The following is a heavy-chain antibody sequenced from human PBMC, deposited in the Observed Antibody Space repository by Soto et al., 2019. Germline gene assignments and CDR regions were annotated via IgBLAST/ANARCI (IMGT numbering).Heavy chain of an antibody. V-gene: IGHV3-21*01. D-gene: IGHD4-17*01. CDR2: ISSSSSYI. Sequence: GSLRLSCAASGFTFSSYSMNWVRQAPGKGLEWVSSISSSSSYIYYADSVKGRFTISRDNAKNSLYLQMNSLRAEGTAVYYCARDSDYGDFDAFDIWGQGTMVTVSS. J-gene: IGHJ3*02. CDR3: ARDSDYGDFDAFDI. CDR1: GFTFSSYS.